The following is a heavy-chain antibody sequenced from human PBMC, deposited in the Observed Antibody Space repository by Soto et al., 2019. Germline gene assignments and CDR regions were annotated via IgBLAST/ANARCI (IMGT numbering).Heavy chain of an antibody. V-gene: IGHV2-5*02. Sequence: SGPTLVNPTQTLTLTCTFSGFSLSTSGVGVGWIRQPPGKALEWLALIYWDDDKRYSPSLKSRLTITKDTSKNQVVLTMTNMDPVDTATYYCAHSYYDFWSGYYNEYNWFDPWGQGTLGTVSS. CDR2: IYWDDDK. J-gene: IGHJ5*02. CDR3: AHSYYDFWSGYYNEYNWFDP. D-gene: IGHD3-3*01. CDR1: GFSLSTSGVG.